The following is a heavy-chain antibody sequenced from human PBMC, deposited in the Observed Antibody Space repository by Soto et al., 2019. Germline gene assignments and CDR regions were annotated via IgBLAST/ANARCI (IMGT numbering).Heavy chain of an antibody. D-gene: IGHD3-3*01. Sequence: GGSLRLSCAASGFTFSSYAMSWVRQSPGKGLEWVSAISGSGGSTYYADSVKGRFTISRDNSKNTLYLQMNSLRAEDTAVYYCAGLRFLEWLPLDYWGQGTLVTVS. J-gene: IGHJ4*02. CDR2: ISGSGGST. CDR3: AGLRFLEWLPLDY. CDR1: GFTFSSYA. V-gene: IGHV3-23*01.